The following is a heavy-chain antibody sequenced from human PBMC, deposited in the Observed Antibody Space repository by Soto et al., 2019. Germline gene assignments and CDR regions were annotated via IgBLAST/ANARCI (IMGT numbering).Heavy chain of an antibody. CDR3: ARGPGITMVRGVIITGNWFDP. Sequence: SETLSLTCAVYGGSFSGYYWSWIRQPPGKGLEWIGEINHSGSTNYNPSLKSRVTISVDTSKNQFSLKLSLVTAADTAVYYCARGPGITMVRGVIITGNWFDPWGQGTLVTVSS. V-gene: IGHV4-34*01. D-gene: IGHD3-10*01. J-gene: IGHJ5*02. CDR2: INHSGST. CDR1: GGSFSGYY.